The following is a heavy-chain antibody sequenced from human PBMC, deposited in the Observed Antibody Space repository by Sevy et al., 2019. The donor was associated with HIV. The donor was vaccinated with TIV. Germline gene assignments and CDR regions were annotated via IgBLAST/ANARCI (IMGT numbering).Heavy chain of an antibody. CDR2: ISTYKGDT. J-gene: IGHJ1*01. Sequence: ASVKVSCKTFGYTFTSYGISWVRQAPGQGLEWMGWISTYKGDTNSAQKLQGRVTMTTDTSTSTAYMELRSLRSDDTAVYYCARAPSGSQGPGQYFHHWGQGTLVTVSS. D-gene: IGHD1-26*01. CDR1: GYTFTSYG. V-gene: IGHV1-18*01. CDR3: ARAPSGSQGPGQYFHH.